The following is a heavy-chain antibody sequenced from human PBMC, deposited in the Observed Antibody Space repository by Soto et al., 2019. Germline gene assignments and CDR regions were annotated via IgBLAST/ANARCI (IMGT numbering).Heavy chain of an antibody. Sequence: ASVKVSCKASGYTFTSYGISWVRQAPGQGLEWMGWISAYNGNTNYAQKLQGRVTMTTDTSTSTAYMELRSLRSDDTAVYYCARVTIFGVVISRAFDYWGQGTLVTVSS. V-gene: IGHV1-18*01. CDR3: ARVTIFGVVISRAFDY. D-gene: IGHD3-3*01. CDR1: GYTFTSYG. CDR2: ISAYNGNT. J-gene: IGHJ4*02.